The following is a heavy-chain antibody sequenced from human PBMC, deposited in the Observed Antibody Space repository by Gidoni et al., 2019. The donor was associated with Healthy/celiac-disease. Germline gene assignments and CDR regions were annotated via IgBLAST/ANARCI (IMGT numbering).Heavy chain of an antibody. Sequence: EVQLLESGGGLVQPGVSLRLSCSASGFTFIRYAMIWVRQALGKGLEWGLAISGSGGSKYYADSVKGRFTISRDNSKNTLYLQMNSLRAEDTAVYYCAKDYYYDSSGYYKRRSDAFDIWGQGTMVTVSS. CDR2: ISGSGGSK. CDR3: AKDYYYDSSGYYKRRSDAFDI. CDR1: GFTFIRYA. J-gene: IGHJ3*02. D-gene: IGHD3-22*01. V-gene: IGHV3-23*01.